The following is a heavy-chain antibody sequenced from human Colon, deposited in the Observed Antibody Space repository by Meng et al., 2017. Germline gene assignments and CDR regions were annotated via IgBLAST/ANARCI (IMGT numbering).Heavy chain of an antibody. CDR3: ARGGLGPTETTRWFDP. D-gene: IGHD4-17*01. J-gene: IGHJ5*02. Sequence: GESLKISCAASGFAFSTYAMSWVRQAPGKGLEWVSAISGIDGSTSYADSVKGRFTISRDNSKNMLYLQLTSLRAGDTAVYFCARGGLGPTETTRWFDPWGQGTLVTVSS. V-gene: IGHV3-23*01. CDR1: GFAFSTYA. CDR2: ISGIDGST.